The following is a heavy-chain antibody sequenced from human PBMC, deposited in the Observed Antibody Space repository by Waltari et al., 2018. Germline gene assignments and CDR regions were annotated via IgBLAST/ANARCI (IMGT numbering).Heavy chain of an antibody. CDR2: IYYSGST. V-gene: IGHV4-59*11. Sequence: QVQLQESGPGLVKPSETLSLTCTVSGGSISSHYWSWIRQPPGKGLEWIGYIYYSGSTNYNPSLKCRVTISVDTSKNQFSLKLSSVTAADTAVYYCARYSSGWYRIGYYYYMDVWGKGTTVTVSS. D-gene: IGHD6-19*01. CDR3: ARYSSGWYRIGYYYYMDV. J-gene: IGHJ6*03. CDR1: GGSISSHY.